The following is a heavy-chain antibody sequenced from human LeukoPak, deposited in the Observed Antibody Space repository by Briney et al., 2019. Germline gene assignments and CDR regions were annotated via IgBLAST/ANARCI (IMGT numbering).Heavy chain of an antibody. Sequence: EASVKVSCKASGGTFSSYAISWVRQAPGQGLEWMGWINPNSGGTNYAQKFQGRVTMTRDTSISTAYMELSRLRSDDTAVYYCARGSGYDFFDYWGQGTLVTVSS. CDR3: ARGSGYDFFDY. J-gene: IGHJ4*02. CDR2: INPNSGGT. CDR1: GGTFSSYA. D-gene: IGHD5-12*01. V-gene: IGHV1-2*02.